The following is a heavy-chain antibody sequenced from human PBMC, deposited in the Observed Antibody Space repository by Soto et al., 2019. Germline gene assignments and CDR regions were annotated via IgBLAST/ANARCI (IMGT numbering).Heavy chain of an antibody. J-gene: IGHJ4*02. CDR3: AXESTYYDILTGYSHFDY. D-gene: IGHD3-9*01. CDR1: GGTFSSYA. Sequence: GASVKVSCKASGGTFSSYAISWVRQAPGQGLEWMGGIIPIFGTANYAQKFQGRVTITADESTSTAYMELSSLRSEDTAVYYCAXESTYYDILTGYSHFDYWGQGTLVTVSS. CDR2: IIPIFGTA. V-gene: IGHV1-69*13.